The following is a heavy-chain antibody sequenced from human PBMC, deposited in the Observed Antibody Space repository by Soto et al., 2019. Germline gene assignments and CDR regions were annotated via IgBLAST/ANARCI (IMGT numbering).Heavy chain of an antibody. CDR2: INYDGSTT. CDR1: GFTFSSHW. CDR3: ARGALAFSFYYMDV. D-gene: IGHD6-13*01. J-gene: IGHJ6*03. V-gene: IGHV3-74*01. Sequence: EVQLVESGGALLQPGGSLRLSCAASGFTFSSHWMHWVRQAPGKGLVWVSRINYDGSTTTYTDSVKGRFTISRDNAKNTRYLQMNGLRAEDTAVYYCARGALAFSFYYMDVWGKGTTVTVSS.